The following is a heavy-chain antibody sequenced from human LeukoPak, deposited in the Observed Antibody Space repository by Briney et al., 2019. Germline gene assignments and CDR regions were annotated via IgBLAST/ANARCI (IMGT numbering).Heavy chain of an antibody. D-gene: IGHD1-26*01. V-gene: IGHV4-39*01. CDR2: IYYSGST. CDR1: GGSISSSSYY. J-gene: IGHJ4*02. Sequence: PSETLSLTCTVSGGSISSSSYYWGWLRQPPGKGLEWIGTIYYSGSTYYNPSLKSRVTISVDTSKNQFSLKLSSVTAVDTAVSYCARSRYSGSHFLIDYWGQGTLVTVSS. CDR3: ARSRYSGSHFLIDY.